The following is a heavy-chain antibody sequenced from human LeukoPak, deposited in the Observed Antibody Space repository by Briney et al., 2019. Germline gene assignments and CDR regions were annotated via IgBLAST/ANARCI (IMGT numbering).Heavy chain of an antibody. D-gene: IGHD4-23*01. CDR2: IIPILGIA. CDR3: ARDINARWQFDY. Sequence: SVKASCKASGGTFSSYAISWVRQAPGQGLEWMGRIIPILGIANYAQKFQGRVTITADKSTSTAYMELSSLRSEDTAVYYCARDINARWQFDYWGQGTLVTVSS. CDR1: GGTFSSYA. J-gene: IGHJ4*02. V-gene: IGHV1-69*04.